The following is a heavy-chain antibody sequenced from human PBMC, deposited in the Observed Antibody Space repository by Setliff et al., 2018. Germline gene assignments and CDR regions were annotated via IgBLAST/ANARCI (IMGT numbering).Heavy chain of an antibody. D-gene: IGHD6-13*01. CDR3: ARHTESYSSSWYVSAEYFQH. CDR2: TFYRSKWYY. CDR1: GDSVSSNGAA. Sequence: SQTLSLTCAISGDSVSSNGAAWNWIRQSPSGGLEWLGRTFYRSKWYYDYALSVKSRITVNPDTSKNQFSLHLNSVTPEDTAVYYCARHTESYSSSWYVSAEYFQHWGQGTLVTVSS. V-gene: IGHV6-1*01. J-gene: IGHJ1*01.